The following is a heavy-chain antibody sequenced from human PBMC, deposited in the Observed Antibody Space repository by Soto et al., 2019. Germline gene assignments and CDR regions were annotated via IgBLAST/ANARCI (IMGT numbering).Heavy chain of an antibody. CDR1: GFTFGDYA. V-gene: IGHV3-49*05. D-gene: IGHD3-22*01. CDR2: IRSKAYGGTT. J-gene: IGHJ5*02. Sequence: KPGGSLRLSCTASGFTFGDYAMSWFRQAPGKGLEWVGFIRSKAYGGTTECAASVKGRFTISRDDSKSIAYLQMNSLKTEDTAVYYCYYYDSSGYAPPNWFDPWGQGTLVTVSS. CDR3: YYYDSSGYAPPNWFDP.